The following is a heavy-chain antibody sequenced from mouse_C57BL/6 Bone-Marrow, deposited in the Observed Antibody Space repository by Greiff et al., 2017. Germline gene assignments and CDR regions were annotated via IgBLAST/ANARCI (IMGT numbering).Heavy chain of an antibody. CDR3: AKTWFAY. CDR2: IYPRSGNT. CDR1: GYTFTGSG. J-gene: IGHJ3*01. Sequence: VQLQESGAELARPGASVKLSCKASGYTFTGSGISWVKQRTGQGLEWIGEIYPRSGNTYYNQKFKGKATLTADKSSSTAYMELRSLTCEDSAVYFCAKTWFAYWGQGTLVTVSA. V-gene: IGHV1-81*01.